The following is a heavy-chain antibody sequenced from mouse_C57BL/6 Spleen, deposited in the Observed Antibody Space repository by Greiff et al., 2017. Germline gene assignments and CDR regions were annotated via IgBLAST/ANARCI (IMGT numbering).Heavy chain of an antibody. CDR2: MNPNNGGT. Sequence: VQLQQSGPELVKPGASVKMSCKASGYTLTDYNMHWVKQSHGKSLEWIGYMNPNNGGTSYNQKFKGKDTMTANKSSSTAYMVLRSLTSEYSAVYYCARAITTVVARYFDVWGTGTTVTVSS. CDR3: ARAITTVVARYFDV. D-gene: IGHD1-1*01. CDR1: GYTLTDYN. J-gene: IGHJ1*03. V-gene: IGHV1-22*01.